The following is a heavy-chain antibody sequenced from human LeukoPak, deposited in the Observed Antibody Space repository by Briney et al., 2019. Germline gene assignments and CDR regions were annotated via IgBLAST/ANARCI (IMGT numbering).Heavy chain of an antibody. CDR3: AQRALYRRIAARSAPFDY. V-gene: IGHV3-30-3*01. Sequence: GGSLRLSCAASGFTFNSYSMHWVRQAPGKGLEWVTAISDDETYKFYADSVKGRFTISRDNSKNTLYLQMNSLRAEDTAVYYCAQRALYRRIAARSAPFDYWGQGTLVTVSS. CDR1: GFTFNSYS. CDR2: ISDDETYK. J-gene: IGHJ4*02. D-gene: IGHD6-6*01.